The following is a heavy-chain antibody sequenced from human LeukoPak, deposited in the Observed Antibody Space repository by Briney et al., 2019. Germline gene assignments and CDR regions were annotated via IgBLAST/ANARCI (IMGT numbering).Heavy chain of an antibody. V-gene: IGHV3-7*01. CDR2: IKQDGSEK. Sequence: PGGPLRLSCAASGFTFSSYWMSWVRQAPGKGLEWVANIKQDGSEKYYVDSVKGRFTISRDNAKNSLYLQMNSLRAEDTAVYYCARDYMVRGTKAYYYYMDVWGKGTTVTISS. D-gene: IGHD3-10*01. CDR3: ARDYMVRGTKAYYYYMDV. J-gene: IGHJ6*03. CDR1: GFTFSSYW.